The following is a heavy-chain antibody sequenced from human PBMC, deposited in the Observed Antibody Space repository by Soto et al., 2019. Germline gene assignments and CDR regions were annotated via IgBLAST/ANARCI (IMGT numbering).Heavy chain of an antibody. D-gene: IGHD3-16*01. J-gene: IGHJ3*02. CDR3: AKDGGRGYDAFDI. V-gene: IGHV3-23*01. CDR1: GFTFSSYA. Sequence: EVPLLESGGGLVQPGGSLRLSFAASGFTFSSYALSWVRQAPGKGLGWISAISGSGGSTYYADSVKGRFTISRDNSKNTLYLQMSSLRGEDTAVYYCAKDGGRGYDAFDIWGQGTMVTVSS. CDR2: ISGSGGST.